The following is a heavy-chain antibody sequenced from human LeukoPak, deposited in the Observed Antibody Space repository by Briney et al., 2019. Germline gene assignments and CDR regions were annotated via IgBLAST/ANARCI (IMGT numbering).Heavy chain of an antibody. Sequence: PGGSLRLSCAASGFTFSSYTMNWVRQAPGKGLEWVSYISNSGSSIYYADSVKGRFTISRDNVKNSLYLQMNSLRAEDTAVYYCVRDQAKIGGGYYMDVWGKGTTVTVSS. D-gene: IGHD1-26*01. CDR1: GFTFSSYT. V-gene: IGHV3-48*03. CDR3: VRDQAKIGGGYYMDV. CDR2: ISNSGSSI. J-gene: IGHJ6*03.